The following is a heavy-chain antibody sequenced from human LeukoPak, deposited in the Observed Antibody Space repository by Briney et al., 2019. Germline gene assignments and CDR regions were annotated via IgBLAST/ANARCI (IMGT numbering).Heavy chain of an antibody. CDR3: ARGGPVLRYFDWLTRPLFDY. CDR2: INHSGST. Sequence: SETLSLTSAADGGSFSGYYWSWIRQPPGKVLEWIGVINHSGSTNYNPSLESRVTISVDTSKNQFSLKLSSVTAADTAVYYCARGGPVLRYFDWLTRPLFDYWGQGTLVTVSS. J-gene: IGHJ4*02. V-gene: IGHV4-34*01. D-gene: IGHD3-9*01. CDR1: GGSFSGYY.